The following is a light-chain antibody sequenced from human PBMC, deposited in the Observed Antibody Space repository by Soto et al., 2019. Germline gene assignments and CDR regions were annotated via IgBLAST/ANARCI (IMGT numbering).Light chain of an antibody. CDR3: QQYYSYPQT. V-gene: IGKV1-5*01. CDR2: AAS. CDR1: QTISSW. Sequence: DIQMTQSPSTLSGSVGARVTITSRPSQTISSWLAWYQQKLGKAPKLLSYAASTLQSGVPSRFRGSGSGTDFTLTISCLQSEDFETYYCQQYYSYPQTFGQGTKVDIK. J-gene: IGKJ1*01.